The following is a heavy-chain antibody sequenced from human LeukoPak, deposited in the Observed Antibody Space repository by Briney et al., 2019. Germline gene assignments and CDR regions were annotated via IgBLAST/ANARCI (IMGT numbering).Heavy chain of an antibody. D-gene: IGHD3-9*01. CDR1: GYTFTSYY. CDR3: AISRTRRHTIFDLIDY. J-gene: IGHJ4*02. V-gene: IGHV1-46*01. Sequence: ASVKVSCKASGYTFTSYYMHWVRQAPGQGLEWMGIINPSGGSTSYAQKFQGRVTMTRDTSTSTVYMELSSLRSEDTAVYYCAISRTRRHTIFDLIDYWGQGTLVTVSS. CDR2: INPSGGST.